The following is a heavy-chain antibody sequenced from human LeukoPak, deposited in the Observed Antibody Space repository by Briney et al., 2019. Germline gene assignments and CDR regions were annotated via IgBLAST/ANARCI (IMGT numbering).Heavy chain of an antibody. V-gene: IGHV3-48*03. CDR3: GSFGYCSGGSCYRWFDP. J-gene: IGHJ5*02. Sequence: PGGSLRPSCAASGFTFSDYEMIWVRQAPGKGLEWLSYISSSGGTIYYADSVKGRFTISRDNAENSLYLQMNSLRAEDTGLYYCGSFGYCSGGSCYRWFDPWGQGTLVTVSS. CDR2: ISSSGGTI. D-gene: IGHD2-15*01. CDR1: GFTFSDYE.